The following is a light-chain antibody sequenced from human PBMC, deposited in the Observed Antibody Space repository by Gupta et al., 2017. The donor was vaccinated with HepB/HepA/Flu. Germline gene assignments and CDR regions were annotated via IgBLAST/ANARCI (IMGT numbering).Light chain of an antibody. CDR3: CSYAGSYTYV. CDR1: RSDIGAYDH. V-gene: IGLV2-11*01. Sequence: QSALTQPRSVSGSPGQSVVISCTGTRSDIGAYDHVSWYQQHPGKAPKLMRFGVTKRPSGVPDHFSGSKSGNTASLTTSGLQAEDEADDYCCSYAGSYTYVFGSGTTVIVL. J-gene: IGLJ1*01. CDR2: GVT.